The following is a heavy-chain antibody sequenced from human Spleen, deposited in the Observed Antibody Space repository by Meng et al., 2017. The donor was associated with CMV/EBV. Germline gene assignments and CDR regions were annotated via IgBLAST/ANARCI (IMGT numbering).Heavy chain of an antibody. Sequence: SCAASGFIFTDFYMSWIRQAPGKGLEWVSCITNSGRTMYYADSVKGRFTISRDNAKNSVYLEINSLRAEDTAVYYCARDPGRQGVDYWGQGTLVTVSS. CDR3: ARDPGRQGVDY. CDR1: GFIFTDFY. V-gene: IGHV3-11*04. J-gene: IGHJ4*02. CDR2: ITNSGRTM.